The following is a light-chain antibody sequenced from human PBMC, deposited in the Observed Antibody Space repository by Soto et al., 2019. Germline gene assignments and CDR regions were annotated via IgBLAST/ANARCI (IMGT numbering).Light chain of an antibody. CDR3: QQSFSTPLT. J-gene: IGKJ4*01. V-gene: IGKV1-39*01. Sequence: DIQMTQSPSSLSASVGDRVTITCRTSQTITRYLNWYQQKPGKAPKLLIFAASTLESGVPSRFSGSGNGTDFPLTIRSLQPEDFATYYCQQSFSTPLTFGSGSKVEIK. CDR2: AAS. CDR1: QTITRY.